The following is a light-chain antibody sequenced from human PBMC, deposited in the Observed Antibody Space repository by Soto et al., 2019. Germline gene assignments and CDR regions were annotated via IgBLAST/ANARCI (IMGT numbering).Light chain of an antibody. CDR1: QSVSSH. J-gene: IGKJ4*01. V-gene: IGKV3-15*01. CDR3: QPYHTWPLT. CDR2: DTS. Sequence: IVMTQSPAALSVSPGESATLSCRASQSVSSHLAWYQQRPGRTPRLLIYDTSSRATGLPARFSGSGSETEFTLTISGLQSEDFAVYYCQPYHTWPLTFGGGTTLQIK.